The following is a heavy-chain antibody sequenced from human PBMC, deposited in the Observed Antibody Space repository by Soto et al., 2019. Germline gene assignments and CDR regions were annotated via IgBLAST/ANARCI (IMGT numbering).Heavy chain of an antibody. V-gene: IGHV2-5*02. J-gene: IGHJ4*02. CDR3: ARALGSWGSYYFDH. D-gene: IGHD3-16*01. CDR2: IYWDDDK. Sequence: QITLKESGPTLVRPTQTLTLTCTVSGFSLDTWGVGVGWIRQSPGKAPEWLALIYWDDDKRYSPSLNNRLTITKDTSKNQVVLTLTNMDPVDTVTYYCARALGSWGSYYFDHWGQGTLVTVSS. CDR1: GFSLDTWGVG.